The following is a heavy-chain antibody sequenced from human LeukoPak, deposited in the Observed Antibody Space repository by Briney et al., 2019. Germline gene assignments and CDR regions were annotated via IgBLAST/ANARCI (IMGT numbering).Heavy chain of an antibody. Sequence: GGSLRLSCAASGFTFSSYSMNWVRQAPGKGLEWVSYISSSSSTIYYADSVKGRFTISRDNSKNTLYLQMNSLRAEDTAVYYCARDSGYYYDSSNSDAFDIWGQGTMVTVSS. CDR2: ISSSSSTI. D-gene: IGHD3-22*01. CDR3: ARDSGYYYDSSNSDAFDI. V-gene: IGHV3-48*01. CDR1: GFTFSSYS. J-gene: IGHJ3*02.